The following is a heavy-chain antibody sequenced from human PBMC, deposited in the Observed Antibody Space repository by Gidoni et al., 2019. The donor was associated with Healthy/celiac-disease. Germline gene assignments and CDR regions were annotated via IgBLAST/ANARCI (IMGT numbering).Heavy chain of an antibody. CDR2: INPNSGGT. J-gene: IGHJ6*02. CDR3: ARDLMSRFGEAPYYYYGMDV. Sequence: QVQLVQSGAEVKKPGASVKVSCKASGYTFTGYYMHWVRQAPGQGLEWMGWINPNSGGTNYAQKFQGWVTMTRDTSISTAYMELSRLRSDDTAVYYCARDLMSRFGEAPYYYYGMDVWGQGTTVTVSS. D-gene: IGHD3-10*01. V-gene: IGHV1-2*04. CDR1: GYTFTGYY.